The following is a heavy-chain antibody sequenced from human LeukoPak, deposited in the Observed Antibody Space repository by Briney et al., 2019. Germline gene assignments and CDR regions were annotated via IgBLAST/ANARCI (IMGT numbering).Heavy chain of an antibody. CDR3: AREEPGLSGWSAFDI. Sequence: ASVKVSCKASGYTFTSYAMNWVRQAPGQGLEGMGWINTNTGNPTYAQGFTGRFVFSLDSSVSTAYLQISSLKAEDTAVYYCAREEPGLSGWSAFDIWGQGTMVTVSS. D-gene: IGHD6-19*01. V-gene: IGHV7-4-1*02. CDR2: INTNTGNP. CDR1: GYTFTSYA. J-gene: IGHJ3*02.